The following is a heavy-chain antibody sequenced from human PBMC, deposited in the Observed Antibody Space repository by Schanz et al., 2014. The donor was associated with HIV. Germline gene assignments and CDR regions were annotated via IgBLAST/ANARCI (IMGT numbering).Heavy chain of an antibody. CDR2: INPNSGGT. D-gene: IGHD3-22*01. Sequence: QVQLVQSGAEVKKPGASVKVSCKASGHTFTGYYMHWVRQAPGQGLEWMGWINPNSGGTNYAQKFQGRVTMTRDTSISTAYMELSRLRSDDTAVYYCARVGRAYYYDSSGGIDYWGQGTLVTVSS. V-gene: IGHV1-2*02. CDR3: ARVGRAYYYDSSGGIDY. J-gene: IGHJ4*02. CDR1: GHTFTGYY.